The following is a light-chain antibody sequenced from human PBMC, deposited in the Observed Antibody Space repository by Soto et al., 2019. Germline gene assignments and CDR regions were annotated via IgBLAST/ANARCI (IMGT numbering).Light chain of an antibody. CDR1: QSVTSSY. Sequence: EIVLTQSPGTLSLSPGERATLSCRASQSVTSSYLAWYQQKPGQAPRLLIFGASSRAAGTPDRFSGSGSRTDFTLTISRLEPEDFAVYYCQQYGSSLRTFGQGTKVEIK. CDR2: GAS. CDR3: QQYGSSLRT. J-gene: IGKJ1*01. V-gene: IGKV3-20*01.